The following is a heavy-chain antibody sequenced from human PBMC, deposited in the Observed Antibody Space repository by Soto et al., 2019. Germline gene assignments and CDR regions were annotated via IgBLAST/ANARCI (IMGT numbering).Heavy chain of an antibody. D-gene: IGHD4-4*01. J-gene: IGHJ6*02. V-gene: IGHV4-59*01. Sequence: PSETLSLSCTFFGGSLVSYYWSWIRQLPGKGLEWNGYVFYTVRANYNASLKSRVSISLDTSNHQFSLKLSSVTAAGTAVYYCARDVEGGMTTIPYYYNDIDVCGPRSAVTIS. CDR3: ARDVEGGMTTIPYYYNDIDV. CDR1: GGSLVSYY. CDR2: VFYTVRA.